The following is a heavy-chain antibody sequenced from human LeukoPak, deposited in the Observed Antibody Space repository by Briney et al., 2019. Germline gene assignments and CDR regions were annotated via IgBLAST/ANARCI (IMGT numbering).Heavy chain of an antibody. CDR2: IRSKANSYAT. V-gene: IGHV3-73*01. J-gene: IGHJ4*02. CDR1: GFAFSSYA. D-gene: IGHD2-15*01. CDR3: SVNYCSGGSCYMF. Sequence: GGSLRLSCAASGFAFSSYAMHWVRQASGKGLEWVGRIRSKANSYATGYVASVKGRFTISRDDSRNTAYLQMNSLKIEDTAVYYCSVNYCSGGSCYMFWGQGTLVTVSS.